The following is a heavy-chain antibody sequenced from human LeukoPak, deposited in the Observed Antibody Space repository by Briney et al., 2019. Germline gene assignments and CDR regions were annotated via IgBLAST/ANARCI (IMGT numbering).Heavy chain of an antibody. CDR1: GLTFSSYA. Sequence: GGSLRLSCAASGLTFSSYAMNWVRQAPGKGLEWVSAIGGSGGSTYYADSVKGRFTISRDNSKNTLYLQMNSLRAEDTALYYCAKSDDSSGYYYGIVYWGQGTLVTASS. CDR3: AKSDDSSGYYYGIVY. J-gene: IGHJ4*02. D-gene: IGHD3-22*01. V-gene: IGHV3-23*01. CDR2: IGGSGGST.